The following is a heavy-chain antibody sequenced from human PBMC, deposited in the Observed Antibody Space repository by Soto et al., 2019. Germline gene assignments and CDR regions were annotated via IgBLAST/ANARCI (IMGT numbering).Heavy chain of an antibody. CDR1: GGSISSYY. J-gene: IGHJ5*02. CDR3: ARQRVGLRYDVGWFDP. V-gene: IGHV4-59*08. D-gene: IGHD5-12*01. Sequence: SETLSLTCTVSGGSISSYYWSWIRQPPGKGLEWIGYIYYSGSTNYNPSLKSRVTISVDTSKNQFSLKLSSVTAADTAVYYCARQRVGLRYDVGWFDPWGKGTLVTVSS. CDR2: IYYSGST.